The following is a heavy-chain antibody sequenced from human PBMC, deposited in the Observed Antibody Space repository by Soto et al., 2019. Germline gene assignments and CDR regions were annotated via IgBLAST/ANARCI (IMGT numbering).Heavy chain of an antibody. D-gene: IGHD6-13*01. CDR2: INSDGSST. J-gene: IGHJ4*02. V-gene: IGHV3-74*01. CDR1: GFTFSSYW. CDR3: AKPGVWQLVLDY. Sequence: GGSLRLSCAASGFTFSSYWMHWVRQAPGKGLVWVSRINSDGSSTSYADSVKGRFTISRDNAKNTLYLQMNSLRAEDTAVYYCAKPGVWQLVLDYWGQGTLVTVSS.